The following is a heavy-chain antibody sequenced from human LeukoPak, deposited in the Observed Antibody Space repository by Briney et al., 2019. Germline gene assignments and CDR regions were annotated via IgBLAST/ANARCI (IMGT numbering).Heavy chain of an antibody. D-gene: IGHD1-26*01. V-gene: IGHV1-46*01. CDR1: GYTFTSYY. Sequence: ASVKVSCKALGYTFTSYYMHWVRQAPGQGLEWMGLINPTGGSTGYAQKFQGRVTMTRDMSTSTDYMELSSLRSEDTAIYYCARDNSVGDNAWWFDPWGQGTLVTVSS. CDR3: ARDNSVGDNAWWFDP. CDR2: INPTGGST. J-gene: IGHJ5*02.